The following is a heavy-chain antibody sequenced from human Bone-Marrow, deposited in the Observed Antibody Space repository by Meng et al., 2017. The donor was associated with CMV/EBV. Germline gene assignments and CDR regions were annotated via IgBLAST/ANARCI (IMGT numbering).Heavy chain of an antibody. D-gene: IGHD6-19*01. Sequence: ASVKVSCKASGYTFTTYDVNWVRQAAGQGLEWLGWMNPNSGNTGYAQKFQGRVTMTRNTSISTAYMGLSSLRSDDTAVYYCARGRSQGSGYSSGRYEGYFDDWGQGTLVTVSS. CDR3: ARGRSQGSGYSSGRYEGYFDD. J-gene: IGHJ4*02. CDR2: MNPNSGNT. CDR1: GYTFTTYD. V-gene: IGHV1-8*01.